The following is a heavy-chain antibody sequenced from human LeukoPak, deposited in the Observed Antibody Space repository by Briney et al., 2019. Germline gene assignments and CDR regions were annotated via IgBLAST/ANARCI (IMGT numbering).Heavy chain of an antibody. D-gene: IGHD6-6*01. CDR1: GGSISSSNW. CDR3: ARRGIAARPDY. J-gene: IGHJ4*02. Sequence: PSETLSLTCAVSGGSISSSNWWSWVRQPPGKGLEWIGQIYHSGSTNYNPSLKSRVTISVDKSKNQSSLKLRSVTAADTAVYYCARRGIAARPDYWGQGTLVTVSS. V-gene: IGHV4-4*02. CDR2: IYHSGST.